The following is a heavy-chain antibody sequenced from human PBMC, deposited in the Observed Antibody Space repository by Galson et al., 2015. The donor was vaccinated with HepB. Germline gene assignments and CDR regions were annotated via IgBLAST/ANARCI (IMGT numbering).Heavy chain of an antibody. V-gene: IGHV3-23*01. CDR1: GFTFSSYA. CDR2: ISGSGGSR. CDR3: AREGPLRDLDY. Sequence: SLRLSCAASGFTFSSYAMSWVRQAPGKGLEWVSAISGSGGSRDYADSVKGRFTISRDISKNTLYLQMNNLRAEDTAVYYCAREGPLRDLDYWGQGTLVTVSS. J-gene: IGHJ4*02.